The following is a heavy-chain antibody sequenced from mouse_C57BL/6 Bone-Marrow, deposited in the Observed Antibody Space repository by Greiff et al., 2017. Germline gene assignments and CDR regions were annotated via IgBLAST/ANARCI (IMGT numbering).Heavy chain of an antibody. V-gene: IGHV7-1*01. J-gene: IGHJ2*01. D-gene: IGHD1-1*02. CDR1: GFTFSDFY. Sequence: EVHLVESGGGLVQSGRSLRLSCATSGFTFSDFYMEWVRQAPGKGLEWIAASRNKANDYTTEYSASVKGRFIVSRDTSQSILYLQMNALRAEDTAIYYCARDAPYGYFDYWGQGTTLTVSS. CDR2: SRNKANDYTT. CDR3: ARDAPYGYFDY.